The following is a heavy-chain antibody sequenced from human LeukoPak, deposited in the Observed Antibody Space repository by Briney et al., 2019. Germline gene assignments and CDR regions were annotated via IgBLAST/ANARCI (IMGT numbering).Heavy chain of an antibody. D-gene: IGHD1-26*01. V-gene: IGHV3-30*04. Sequence: QTGGSLRLSCAASGFTFSTYAMHWVRQAPGKGLEWVAVISYDGRDKKYADSVKGRFTISRDNSQNTLYLQMNSLRAEDTAVYYCAKDSGNYAKYYFDYWGQGTLVTVSS. CDR1: GFTFSTYA. CDR2: ISYDGRDK. CDR3: AKDSGNYAKYYFDY. J-gene: IGHJ4*02.